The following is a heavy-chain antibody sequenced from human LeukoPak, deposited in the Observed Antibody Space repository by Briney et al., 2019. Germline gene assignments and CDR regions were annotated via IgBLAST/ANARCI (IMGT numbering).Heavy chain of an antibody. CDR2: ISWNSGSI. J-gene: IGHJ5*02. D-gene: IGHD2-2*01. V-gene: IGHV3-9*01. CDR1: GFTFDDYA. Sequence: GGSLRLSCAASGFTFDDYAMHWVRQAPGKGLEWVSGISWNSGSIGYADSVKGRFTISRDNAKNSLYLQMNSLRAKDTALYYCAKAYCSSTSCYNWFDPWGQGTLVTVSS. CDR3: AKAYCSSTSCYNWFDP.